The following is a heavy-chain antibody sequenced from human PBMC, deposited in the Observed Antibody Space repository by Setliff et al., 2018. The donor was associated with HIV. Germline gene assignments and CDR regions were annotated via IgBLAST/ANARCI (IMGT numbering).Heavy chain of an antibody. V-gene: IGHV4-30-4*08. CDR3: ARAPGPYGDYNWFDP. CDR2: IYDSEST. D-gene: IGHD4-17*01. Sequence: SETLSLTCGIYGGSFSDYYWSWIRQPPGKGLEWIGNIYDSESTYYNPSLKSRVTISVDTSKNHFSLKLNPVTAADTAVYYCARAPGPYGDYNWFDPWGQGALVTVSS. CDR1: GGSFSDYY. J-gene: IGHJ5*02.